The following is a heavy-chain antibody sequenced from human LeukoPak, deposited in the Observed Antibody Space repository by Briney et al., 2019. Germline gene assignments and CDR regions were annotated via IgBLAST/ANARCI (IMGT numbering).Heavy chain of an antibody. V-gene: IGHV4-59*12. Sequence: PSETLSLTCTVSGGSISSYYWSWIRQPPGKGLEWIGNIYYSGSTNYNPSLKSRVTISVDTSKNQFSLKLSSVTAADTAVYYCARDHSSSWGYYYYMDVWGKGTTVTISS. J-gene: IGHJ6*03. CDR2: IYYSGST. CDR1: GGSISSYY. D-gene: IGHD6-13*01. CDR3: ARDHSSSWGYYYYMDV.